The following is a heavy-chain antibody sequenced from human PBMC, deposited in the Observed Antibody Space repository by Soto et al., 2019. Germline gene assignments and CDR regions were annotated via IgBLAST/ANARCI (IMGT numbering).Heavy chain of an antibody. D-gene: IGHD3-10*01. CDR2: IYYSGST. CDR1: GGSISSGGYY. CDR3: ARSPLLWFGELPPRPQYYFDY. Sequence: LSLTCTVSGGSISSGGYYWSWIRHHPGKGLEWIGYIYYSGSTYYNPSLKSRVTISVDTSKNQFSLKLSSVTAADTAVYYCARSPLLWFGELPPRPQYYFDYWGQGTLVTVSS. V-gene: IGHV4-31*03. J-gene: IGHJ4*02.